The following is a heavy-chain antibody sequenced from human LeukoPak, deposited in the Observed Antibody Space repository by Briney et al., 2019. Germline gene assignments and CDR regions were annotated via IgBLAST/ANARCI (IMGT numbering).Heavy chain of an antibody. V-gene: IGHV4-59*08. Sequence: PSETLSLTCTVSGGSISSYYWSWIRQPPGKGLEWIGYIYYSGSTNYNPSLKSRVTISVDTSKNQFSLKLSSVTAADTAVYYCARLIYGDYVGIDYWGQGTLVTVSS. CDR2: IYYSGST. CDR3: ARLIYGDYVGIDY. CDR1: GGSISSYY. D-gene: IGHD4-17*01. J-gene: IGHJ4*02.